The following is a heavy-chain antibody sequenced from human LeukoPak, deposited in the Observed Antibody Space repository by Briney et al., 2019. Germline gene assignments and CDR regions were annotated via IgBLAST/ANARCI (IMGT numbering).Heavy chain of an antibody. CDR1: GFTFTTSA. D-gene: IGHD1-20*01. V-gene: IGHV1-58*02. Sequence: GTPVKVSFKASGFTFTTSAMQWVRQARGQPLEWIGWIAVGSGNTNYAQKFQERVTITRDMSTSTAYMELSSLRSEDTAVYYCAADYNWNLDYYYYYGMDVWGLGTTVTVSS. J-gene: IGHJ6*02. CDR2: IAVGSGNT. CDR3: AADYNWNLDYYYYYGMDV.